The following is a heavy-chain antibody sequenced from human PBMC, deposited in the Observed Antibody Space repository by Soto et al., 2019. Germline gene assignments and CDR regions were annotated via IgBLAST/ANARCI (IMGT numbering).Heavy chain of an antibody. D-gene: IGHD6-13*01. CDR3: ASARSSSWYPASDYYYYGMDV. J-gene: IGHJ6*02. CDR2: IKQDGSEE. Sequence: PGGSLRLSCAASGFTFSSYWMSWVRQAPGKGLEWVANIKQDGSEEYYVDSVKGRFTISRDNAKNSLYLQMNSLRAEDTAVYYCASARSSSWYPASDYYYYGMDVWGQGTTVTVSS. CDR1: GFTFSSYW. V-gene: IGHV3-7*01.